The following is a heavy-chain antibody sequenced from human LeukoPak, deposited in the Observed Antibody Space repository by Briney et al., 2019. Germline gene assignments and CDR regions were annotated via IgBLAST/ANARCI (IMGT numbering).Heavy chain of an antibody. CDR3: ARGGMVRGVIVIAFDI. CDR1: GYTFTSYD. Sequence: ASVKVSCKASGYTFTSYDINWVRQATGQGLEWRGWMNPNSGNTGYAQKFQGRVTMTRNTSISTAYMELSSLRSEDTAVYYCARGGMVRGVIVIAFDIWGQGTMVTVSS. CDR2: MNPNSGNT. J-gene: IGHJ3*02. V-gene: IGHV1-8*01. D-gene: IGHD3-10*01.